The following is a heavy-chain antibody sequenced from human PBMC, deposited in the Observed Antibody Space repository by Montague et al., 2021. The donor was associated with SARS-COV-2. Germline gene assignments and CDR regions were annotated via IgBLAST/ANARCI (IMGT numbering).Heavy chain of an antibody. CDR1: GASVSSINW. J-gene: IGHJ4*02. V-gene: IGHV4-4*02. Sequence: SETLSLTCAVSGASVSSINWWSWVRQPPGRGLEWIAGIHHTGIINFNPSLRSRSLISLDSSKYQFSLTLNSVTAADTATYYCASHPVFQQLYSWGQGTLVSVS. D-gene: IGHD6-13*01. CDR2: IHHTGII. CDR3: ASHPVFQQLYS.